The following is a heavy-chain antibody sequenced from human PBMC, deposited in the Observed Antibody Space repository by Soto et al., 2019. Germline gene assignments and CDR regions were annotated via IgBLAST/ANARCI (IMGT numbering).Heavy chain of an antibody. J-gene: IGHJ4*02. D-gene: IGHD3-22*01. CDR2: IYYSGST. V-gene: IGHV4-30-4*01. CDR3: ARGSYYYHGSGSYHY. CDR1: GGSISSGDYY. Sequence: QVQLQESGPGLVKPSQTLSLTCTVSGGSISSGDYYWSWIRQPPGKGREWIGYIYYSGSTYYNPSPKPRVTIXXDXSXXQSTLERSSVTAAATAVYYCARGSYYYHGSGSYHYWGQGTLVTVSS.